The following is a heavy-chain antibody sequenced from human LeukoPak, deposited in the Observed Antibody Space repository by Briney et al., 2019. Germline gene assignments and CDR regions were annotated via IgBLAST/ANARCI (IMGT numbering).Heavy chain of an antibody. CDR1: GFTFSSYA. D-gene: IGHD3-10*02. J-gene: IGHJ6*04. Sequence: PGGSLRLSCAASGFTFSSYAMNWVRQAPGKGLEWVSAISGSGGTTYYADSVKGRFTISRDNSKNTLYLQMKSLRAEDTAVYYCAELGITMIGGVWGKGTTVTISS. CDR3: AELGITMIGGV. CDR2: ISGSGGTT. V-gene: IGHV3-23*01.